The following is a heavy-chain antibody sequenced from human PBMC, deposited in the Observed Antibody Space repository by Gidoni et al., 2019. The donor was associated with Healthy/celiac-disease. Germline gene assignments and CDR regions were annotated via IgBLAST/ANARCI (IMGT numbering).Heavy chain of an antibody. D-gene: IGHD6-13*01. CDR2: ISYDGSNK. CDR3: AKDPLLRQQLPLDFDY. J-gene: IGHJ4*02. V-gene: IGHV3-30*18. CDR1: GFTFSSYG. Sequence: QVRMVESGGGVVQPGRSLRLSCAASGFTFSSYGMHWVRQAPGKGLEWVAVISYDGSNKYYADSVKGRFTISRDNSKNTLYLQMNSLRAEDTAVYYCAKDPLLRQQLPLDFDYWGQGTLVTVSS.